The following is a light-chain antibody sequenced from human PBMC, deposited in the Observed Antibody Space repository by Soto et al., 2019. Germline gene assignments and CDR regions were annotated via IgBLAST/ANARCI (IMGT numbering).Light chain of an antibody. CDR2: AAS. V-gene: IGKV3-11*01. CDR3: QQRSSAIT. CDR1: QSVSSH. Sequence: EIVLTQSPATLSLSPGERATLSCRASQSVSSHFAWFQQRPGKPPRLLIYAASNRATGIPARFSGRGSGTDFTLTISSLEPEDFAVYYCQQRSSAITFGQGTRLEIK. J-gene: IGKJ5*01.